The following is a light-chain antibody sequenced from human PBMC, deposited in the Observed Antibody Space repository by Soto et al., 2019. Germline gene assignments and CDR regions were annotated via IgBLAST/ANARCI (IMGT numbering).Light chain of an antibody. V-gene: IGKV1-5*01. CDR3: QQYNSYSET. CDR1: QSISSW. J-gene: IGKJ1*01. CDR2: DAS. Sequence: EIQMTQSPSTLSASVGDRVTITCRASQSISSWLAWYQQKPGKAPKLLIYDASSLESGVPSRFSGSGSGTESTLTISSLQPDDFATYYCQQYNSYSETFGQGTRWIS.